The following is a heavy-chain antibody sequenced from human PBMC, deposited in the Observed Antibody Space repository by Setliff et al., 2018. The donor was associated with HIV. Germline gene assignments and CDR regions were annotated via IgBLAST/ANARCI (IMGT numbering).Heavy chain of an antibody. D-gene: IGHD6-6*01. V-gene: IGHV1-2*02. J-gene: IGHJ4*02. CDR2: INPNSGGT. CDR1: GDTLTGYH. CDR3: ARPSSSSDY. Sequence: ASVKVSCKASGDTLTGYHMHWVRQAPGQGLEWMGWINPNSGGTNYAQKFQGRVTMTRDTSISTAYMELSRLRSDDTAVYYCARPSSSSDYWGQGTLVTVSS.